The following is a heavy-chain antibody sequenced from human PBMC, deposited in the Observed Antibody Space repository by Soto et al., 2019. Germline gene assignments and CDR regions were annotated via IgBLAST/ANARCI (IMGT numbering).Heavy chain of an antibody. D-gene: IGHD2-2*01. V-gene: IGHV1-69*06. CDR2: IVPIFGTA. J-gene: IGHJ6*02. Sequence: VASVKVSCEASGGTFSSYAMSWVRQAPGQGLEWIGGIVPIFGTANYAQKFQGRVTITADKSTSTAYMELSSLRSEDTAVYYCARAGAGSCSSTSCSPTPSYYYGMDVCGQGTTVTVSS. CDR1: GGTFSSYA. CDR3: ARAGAGSCSSTSCSPTPSYYYGMDV.